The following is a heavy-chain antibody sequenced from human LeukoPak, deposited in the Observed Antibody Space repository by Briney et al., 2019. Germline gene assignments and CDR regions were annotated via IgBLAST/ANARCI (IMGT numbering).Heavy chain of an antibody. J-gene: IGHJ5*02. CDR2: ISGSGGGT. D-gene: IGHD2-21*01. Sequence: GGSLRLSCAASGFTFSSYAMSWVRQAPGKGLEWVSAISGSGGGTYYADSVKGRFTISRENSKNTLYLQMNSLRAEDTAVYYCAKDDSLCFDPWGQGTLVTVSS. CDR3: AKDDSLCFDP. CDR1: GFTFSSYA. V-gene: IGHV3-23*01.